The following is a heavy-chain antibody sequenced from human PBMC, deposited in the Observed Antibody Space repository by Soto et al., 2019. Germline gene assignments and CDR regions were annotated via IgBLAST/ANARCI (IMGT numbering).Heavy chain of an antibody. J-gene: IGHJ4*02. CDR1: GFTFSDYW. D-gene: IGHD4-4*01. Sequence: EVQLVESGGGLVQPGGSLRLSCGASGFTFSDYWMHWVRQAPGKGLVWVSRINSDGSDTDYADSVKGRFTISRDNAKDTLFLQRNSLRAEDTAVYYCARNQYMTTVSSFGNWGQGTLVTVSS. CDR3: ARNQYMTTVSSFGN. CDR2: INSDGSDT. V-gene: IGHV3-74*01.